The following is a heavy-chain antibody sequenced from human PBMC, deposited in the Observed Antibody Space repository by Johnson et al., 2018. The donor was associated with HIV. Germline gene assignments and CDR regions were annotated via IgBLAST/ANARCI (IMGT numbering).Heavy chain of an antibody. CDR2: VNWNGGST. CDR1: GFTFSSYG. V-gene: IGHV3-20*04. Sequence: VQLVESGGGVVQPGGSLRLSCAASGFTFSSYGMHWVRQAPGKGLEWVSGVNWNGGSTGYADSVKGRFTISRDNAKNSLYLQMKSLRAEDTALYYCASHRSIAADDAFDIWGQGTMVTVSS. CDR3: ASHRSIAADDAFDI. J-gene: IGHJ3*02. D-gene: IGHD6-13*01.